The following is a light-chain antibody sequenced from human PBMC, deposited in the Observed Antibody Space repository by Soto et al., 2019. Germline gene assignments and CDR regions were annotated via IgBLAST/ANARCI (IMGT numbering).Light chain of an antibody. CDR2: DAS. CDR3: QQYSSSPRT. CDR1: QSVSSSY. V-gene: IGKV3-20*01. Sequence: EIVLTQSPGTLSLSPGERATLSCRASQSVSSSYLAWYQQKPGQAPRLLIYDASSRAAGIPDRFSGSGSGTDFTLTISRLGPEDFAVYYCQQYSSSPRTFGQGTKVDIK. J-gene: IGKJ1*01.